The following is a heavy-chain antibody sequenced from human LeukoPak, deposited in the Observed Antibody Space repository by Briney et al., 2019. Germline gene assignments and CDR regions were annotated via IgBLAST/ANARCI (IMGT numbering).Heavy chain of an antibody. CDR3: ARDYSVRDDYSNFDY. Sequence: GGSLRLSCAASGFTFSSYSMNWVRQAPGKGLEWVSSISSSSSYIYYADSVKGRFTISRDNAKNSLYLQMNSLRAEDTAVYYCARDYSVRDDYSNFDYWGQGTLVTVSS. CDR2: ISSSSSYI. V-gene: IGHV3-21*01. D-gene: IGHD4-11*01. CDR1: GFTFSSYS. J-gene: IGHJ4*02.